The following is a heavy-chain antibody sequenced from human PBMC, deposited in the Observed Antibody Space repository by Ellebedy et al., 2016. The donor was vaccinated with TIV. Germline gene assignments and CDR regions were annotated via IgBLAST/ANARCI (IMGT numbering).Heavy chain of an antibody. Sequence: PGGSLRLSCVVSGFSVSSNYMSWVRHAPGKGLERVSGIYIGGTTYYSDAATGRITISRDNSKNTLYLKRDSLRVEETAVYYCARDGLGGPDFWGQGTLVTVSS. V-gene: IGHV3-66*01. D-gene: IGHD3-10*01. CDR2: IYIGGTT. CDR3: ARDGLGGPDF. J-gene: IGHJ4*01. CDR1: GFSVSSNY.